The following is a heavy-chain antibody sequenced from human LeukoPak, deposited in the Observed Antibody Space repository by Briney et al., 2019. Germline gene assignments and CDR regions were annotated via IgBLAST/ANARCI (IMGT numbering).Heavy chain of an antibody. CDR3: ARGPGYSSSWLSYYYYGMDV. J-gene: IGHJ6*02. D-gene: IGHD6-13*01. Sequence: AGGPLRLSCAASGFTFDDYGMSWVRQAPGKGLEWVSGINWNGGSTGYADSAKGRFTISRDNAKNSLYLQMNSLRAEDTALYHCARGPGYSSSWLSYYYYGMDVWGQGTTVTVSS. CDR1: GFTFDDYG. V-gene: IGHV3-20*01. CDR2: INWNGGST.